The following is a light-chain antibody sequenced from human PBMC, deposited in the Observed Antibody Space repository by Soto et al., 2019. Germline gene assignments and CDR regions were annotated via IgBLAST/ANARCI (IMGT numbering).Light chain of an antibody. CDR2: GAS. J-gene: IGKJ5*01. Sequence: EIVRAPSPASLSVSAGERASLYFRASHGVSSNLAWYQQKPGQAPRLLIYGASTRATGIPARFSGSGSGTEFTLTISSLQSEDFAVYYCQQYNNWPPSTFGQGTRLEIK. CDR3: QQYNNWPPST. CDR1: HGVSSN. V-gene: IGKV3-15*01.